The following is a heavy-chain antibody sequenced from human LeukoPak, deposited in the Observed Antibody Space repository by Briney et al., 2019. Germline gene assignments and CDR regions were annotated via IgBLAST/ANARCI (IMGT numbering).Heavy chain of an antibody. CDR2: INTDGDT. J-gene: IGHJ4*02. CDR1: GYTFTAYG. CDR3: ARDYEDTAMIKF. D-gene: IGHD5-18*01. V-gene: IGHV1-18*01. Sequence: GASVKVSCKTSGYTFTAYGITWVRQAPGQGLEWMGGINTDGDTNYAPTLQGRISMTTDTPTSTVYMELRSLTSDDTAVYYCARDYEDTAMIKFWGPGTLVTVSS.